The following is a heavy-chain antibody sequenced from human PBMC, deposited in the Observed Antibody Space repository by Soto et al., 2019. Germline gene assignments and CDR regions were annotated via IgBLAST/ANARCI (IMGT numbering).Heavy chain of an antibody. CDR1: GGYISSYY. Sequence: QVQLQESGPGLVKPSETLSLTCTVSGGYISSYYWSWIRQPPGKGLEWIGYIYYSGSTNYNPSLKSRVTISVDTSKNQFSLKLSSVTAADTAVYYCARGRGYGSGSYDYWGQGTLVTVSS. D-gene: IGHD3-10*01. CDR3: ARGRGYGSGSYDY. CDR2: IYYSGST. V-gene: IGHV4-59*01. J-gene: IGHJ4*02.